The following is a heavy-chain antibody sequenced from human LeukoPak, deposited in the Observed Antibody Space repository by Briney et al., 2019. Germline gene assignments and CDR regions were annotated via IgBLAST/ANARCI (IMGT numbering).Heavy chain of an antibody. V-gene: IGHV3-21*06. D-gene: IGHD2/OR15-2a*01. CDR1: GFTFNSYS. Sequence: GGSLRLSCAASGFTFNSYSMNWVRQAPGKGLEWVSSISGSNSYIYYADSMKGRFTISRDNSKNTLYLQMNSLRAEDTAVYYCAREGIHDAFDIWGQGTMVTVSS. J-gene: IGHJ3*02. CDR3: AREGIHDAFDI. CDR2: ISGSNSYI.